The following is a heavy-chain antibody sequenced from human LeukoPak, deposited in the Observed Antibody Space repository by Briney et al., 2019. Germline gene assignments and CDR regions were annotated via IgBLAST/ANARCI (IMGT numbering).Heavy chain of an antibody. CDR1: GFTFSSYS. CDR2: ISSSSSYI. D-gene: IGHD3-10*01. V-gene: IGHV3-21*01. Sequence: PGGSLRLSCAASGFTFSSYSMNWVRQAPGKGLEWVSSISSSSSYIYYADSVKGRFTVSRDNAKNSLYLQMSSLRAEDTAVYYCARESWFGEKYYFDYWGQGTLVTVSS. J-gene: IGHJ4*02. CDR3: ARESWFGEKYYFDY.